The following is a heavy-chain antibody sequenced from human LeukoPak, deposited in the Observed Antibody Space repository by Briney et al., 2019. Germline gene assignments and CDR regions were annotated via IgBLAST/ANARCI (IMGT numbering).Heavy chain of an antibody. CDR2: IIPILGIA. V-gene: IGHV1-69*04. CDR3: ARGSYSGYDYFDY. J-gene: IGHJ4*02. CDR1: GGTFSSYA. Sequence: GASVKVSCKASGGTFSSYAISWVRQAPGPGLEWMGRIIPILGIANYAQKFQGRVTITADKSTSTAYMELSSLRSEDTAVYYCARGSYSGYDYFDYWGQGTLVTVSS. D-gene: IGHD5-12*01.